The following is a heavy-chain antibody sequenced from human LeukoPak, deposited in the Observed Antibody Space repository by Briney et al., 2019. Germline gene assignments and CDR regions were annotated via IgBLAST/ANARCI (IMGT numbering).Heavy chain of an antibody. CDR3: ARVAQKLERIAVAGTSEWRANWYFDL. CDR1: GDSISSGGYS. V-gene: IGHV4-30-4*07. Sequence: RSSETLSLTCAVSGDSISSGGYSWRWVRQPPGKGLEWIGYIYSSGRSYYNPSLQSRVTISVDTSKNEFSLKVTSVTAADTAVYYCARVAQKLERIAVAGTSEWRANWYFDLWGRGTLVTVSS. D-gene: IGHD6-19*01. CDR2: IYSSGRS. J-gene: IGHJ2*01.